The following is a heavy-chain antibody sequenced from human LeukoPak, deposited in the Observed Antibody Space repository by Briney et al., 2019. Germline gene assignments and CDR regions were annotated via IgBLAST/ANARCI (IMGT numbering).Heavy chain of an antibody. CDR1: GGTFSSYT. V-gene: IGHV1-69*02. CDR3: ARGTYYYDSSGSDPRWDYFDY. CDR2: IIPILGIA. Sequence: SVKVSCKASGGTFSSYTISWVRQAPGQGLEWMGRIIPILGIANYAQKFQGRVTITADKSTSTAYMELSSLRSEDTAVYYCARGTYYYDSSGSDPRWDYFDYWGQGTLVTVSS. D-gene: IGHD3-22*01. J-gene: IGHJ4*02.